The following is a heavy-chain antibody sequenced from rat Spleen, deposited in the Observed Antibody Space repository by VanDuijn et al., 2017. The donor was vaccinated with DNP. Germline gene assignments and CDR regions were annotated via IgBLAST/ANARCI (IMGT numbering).Heavy chain of an antibody. D-gene: IGHD4-3*01. J-gene: IGHJ2*01. CDR2: IGSAAYAP. V-gene: IGHV5-22*01. CDR3: VRWNSGHFDY. CDR1: GFTFSAYY. Sequence: EVQLVESGGGLVQPGRSLKLSCAASGFTFSAYYMAWVRQAPAKGLEWVAYIGSAAYAPYYGDSAKGRFTISRDNAKSTLYLQMNSLRSEDMATYYCVRWNSGHFDYWGQGVMVTVSS.